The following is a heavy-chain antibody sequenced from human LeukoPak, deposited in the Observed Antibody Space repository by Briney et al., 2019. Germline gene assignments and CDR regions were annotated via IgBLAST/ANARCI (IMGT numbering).Heavy chain of an antibody. D-gene: IGHD1-26*01. Sequence: RGSLRLSCAASGFTFSSYAMTWVRQPPGKGLEGVSSITGSAANTYYADSVKGRFTISRDNSKNTLYLQMNSLRAEDTAVYYCAKRYSGTSGLYNFDYWGQGTLVTVSS. CDR1: GFTFSSYA. J-gene: IGHJ4*02. CDR2: ITGSAANT. CDR3: AKRYSGTSGLYNFDY. V-gene: IGHV3-23*01.